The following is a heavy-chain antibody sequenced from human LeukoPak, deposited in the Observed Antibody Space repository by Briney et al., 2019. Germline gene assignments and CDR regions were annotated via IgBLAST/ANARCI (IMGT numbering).Heavy chain of an antibody. CDR1: GFYFSNYG. CDR2: ISYDESDK. D-gene: IGHD2-15*01. CDR3: AKGVVAATNAAYYGMDV. V-gene: IGHV3-30*18. Sequence: PGRSLRLSCAASGFYFSNYGMHWVRQAPGKGLEWVAIISYDESDKYYADSVKGRFTISRDNSKNTLYLQMNSLRPEDTAVYYCAKGVVAATNAAYYGMDVWGQGTTVTVSS. J-gene: IGHJ6*02.